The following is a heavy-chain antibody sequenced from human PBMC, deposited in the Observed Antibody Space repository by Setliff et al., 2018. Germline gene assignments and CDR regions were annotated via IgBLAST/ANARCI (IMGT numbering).Heavy chain of an antibody. Sequence: SETLSLTCTVSGGSISNYYWSWIRQPPGKGLEWIGYIYYSGSTNSIPSLKSRVTISVDTSKNQFSLKLTTVTAADTAVYYCARHENDYGDYDDAFDIWGQGTMVTVSS. CDR2: IYYSGST. V-gene: IGHV4-59*08. CDR1: GGSISNYY. CDR3: ARHENDYGDYDDAFDI. D-gene: IGHD4-17*01. J-gene: IGHJ3*02.